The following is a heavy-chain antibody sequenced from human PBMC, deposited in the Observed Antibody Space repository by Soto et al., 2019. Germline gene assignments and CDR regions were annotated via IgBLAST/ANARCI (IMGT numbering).Heavy chain of an antibody. CDR2: INGGNGDT. Sequence: QVQLVQSGAEVKKPGASVKVSCKASGYTFTTNAINWVRQAPGQRLEWMGWINGGNGDTKYSQKFQGRVTMTRDTSASTAYMEVSSLRSEDTAVYYCAKIRYESSGYYSFDNWGQGTLVTVSS. V-gene: IGHV1-3*01. CDR1: GYTFTTNA. J-gene: IGHJ4*02. D-gene: IGHD3-22*01. CDR3: AKIRYESSGYYSFDN.